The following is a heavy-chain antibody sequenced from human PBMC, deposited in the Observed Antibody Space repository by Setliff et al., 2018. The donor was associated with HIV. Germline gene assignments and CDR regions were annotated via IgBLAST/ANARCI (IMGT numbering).Heavy chain of an antibody. J-gene: IGHJ6*02. CDR1: GDSISSGSYY. CDR2: IYTSGTT. V-gene: IGHV4-61*02. D-gene: IGHD3-3*01. CDR3: ARGFLNWLGFEQEYYGMDV. Sequence: KASETLSLTCTVSGDSISSGSYYWSWIRQPAGKGLEWIGRIYTSGTTNYNPSLKSRVTISVDTSKNQFSLKLNSVTAADTAVYYCARGFLNWLGFEQEYYGMDVWGQGTTVTVSS.